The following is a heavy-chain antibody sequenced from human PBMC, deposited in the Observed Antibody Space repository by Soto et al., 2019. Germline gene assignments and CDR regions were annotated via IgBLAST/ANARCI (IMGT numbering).Heavy chain of an antibody. CDR1: GFTVSSYA. CDR2: ISSNGGST. CDR3: VKVVKSGWSCHPYQGTHV. D-gene: IGHD6-19*01. J-gene: IGHJ6*02. V-gene: IGHV3-64D*06. Sequence: GGSLRLSCAASGFTVSSYAMHWVRQAPGKGLEYVSAISSNGGSTYYADSVKGRFTISIDNSKNTLYLQMISLRAEDTAVYYFVKVVKSGWSCHPYQGTHVPGQANSVTVS.